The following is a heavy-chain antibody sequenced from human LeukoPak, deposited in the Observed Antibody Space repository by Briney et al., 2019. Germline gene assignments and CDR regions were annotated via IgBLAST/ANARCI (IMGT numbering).Heavy chain of an antibody. CDR2: ISASGP. CDR1: GFTFSRLA. Sequence: GGSLRLSCAASGFTFSRLAMIWVRQAPGKGLEWVSTISASGPYYADAVRGRFTISRDNSRNTLSLQMDSLRAEDTAVYYYAKDHESDGYPCLDHWGLGTLVTVSS. CDR3: AKDHESDGYPCLDH. V-gene: IGHV3-23*01. J-gene: IGHJ4*02. D-gene: IGHD3-22*01.